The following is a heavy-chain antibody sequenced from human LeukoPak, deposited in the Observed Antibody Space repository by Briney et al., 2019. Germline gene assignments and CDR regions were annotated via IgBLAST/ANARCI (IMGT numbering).Heavy chain of an antibody. CDR2: IIPIFGTA. J-gene: IGHJ4*02. CDR3: ARDRGIAAAVDLFDY. Sequence: ASVKVSCKASGGTFSSYAISWVRQAPGQGLERMGGIIPIFGTANYAQKFQGRVTITTDESTSTAYMELSSLRSEDTAVYYCARDRGIAAAVDLFDYWGQGTLVTVSS. CDR1: GGTFSSYA. V-gene: IGHV1-69*05. D-gene: IGHD6-13*01.